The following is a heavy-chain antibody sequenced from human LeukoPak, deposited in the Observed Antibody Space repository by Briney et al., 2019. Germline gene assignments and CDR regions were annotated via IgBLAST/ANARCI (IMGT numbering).Heavy chain of an antibody. J-gene: IGHJ3*02. V-gene: IGHV3-33*06. CDR3: AKDLPRCSGGSCYPAGAFDI. Sequence: GGSLRLSCAASGFTFSSYGMHWVRQAPGKGLEWVAVIWYDGSNKYYADSVKGRFTISRDNSKNTLYLQMNSLRAEDTAVYYCAKDLPRCSGGSCYPAGAFDIWGQGTMVTVSS. D-gene: IGHD2-15*01. CDR1: GFTFSSYG. CDR2: IWYDGSNK.